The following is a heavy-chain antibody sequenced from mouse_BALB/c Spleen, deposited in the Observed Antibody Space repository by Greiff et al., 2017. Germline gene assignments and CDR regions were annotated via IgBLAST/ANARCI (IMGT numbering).Heavy chain of an antibody. CDR1: GFTFSSYT. CDR3: ARHGQLGLRYYFDY. D-gene: IGHD3-1*01. V-gene: IGHV5-12-2*01. J-gene: IGHJ2*01. CDR2: ISNGGGST. Sequence: EVQLVESGGGLVQPGGSLKLSCAASGFTFSSYTMSWVRQTPEKRLEWVAYISNGGGSTYYPDTVKGRFTISRDNAKNTLYLQMSSLKSEDTAMYYCARHGQLGLRYYFDYWGQGTTLTVSS.